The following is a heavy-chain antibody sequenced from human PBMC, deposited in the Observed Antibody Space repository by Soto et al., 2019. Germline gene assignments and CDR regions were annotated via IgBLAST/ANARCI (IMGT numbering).Heavy chain of an antibody. CDR1: GITFTNAW. Sequence: PGGSLRLSCAASGITFTNAWMGWVRQAPGKGLEWVAVIWYDGSNKYYADSVKGRFTISRDNSMNTLYLQMNSLRGEDTAVYYCARVGSSWTFDYWGQGTLVTVSS. V-gene: IGHV3-33*08. CDR3: ARVGSSWTFDY. D-gene: IGHD6-13*01. J-gene: IGHJ4*02. CDR2: IWYDGSNK.